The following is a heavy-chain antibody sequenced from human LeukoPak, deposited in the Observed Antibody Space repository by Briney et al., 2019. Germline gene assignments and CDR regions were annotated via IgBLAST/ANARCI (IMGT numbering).Heavy chain of an antibody. V-gene: IGHV3-21*01. CDR3: ARGFGLGLTFDY. CDR1: GFTFSSYG. J-gene: IGHJ4*02. CDR2: ISSSSSYI. Sequence: GGSLRLSCAASGFTFSSYGMTWVRQAPGKGLEWVSSISSSSSYIYYADSVKGRFTISRDNAKNSLYLQMNSLRAEDTAVYYCARGFGLGLTFDYWGQGTLVTVSS. D-gene: IGHD3/OR15-3a*01.